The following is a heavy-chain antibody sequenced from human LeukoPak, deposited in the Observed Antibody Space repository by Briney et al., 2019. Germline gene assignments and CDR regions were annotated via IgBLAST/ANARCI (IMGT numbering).Heavy chain of an antibody. CDR3: ARRRPVGSGRTNWFDP. D-gene: IGHD3-10*01. J-gene: IGHJ5*02. CDR1: GGSISSYY. V-gene: IGHV4-59*12. CDR2: IYYSGST. Sequence: SETLSLTCTVSGGSISSYYWSWIRQPPGKGLEWIGYIYYSGSTNYNPSLKSRVTISVDTPKNQFSLKLSSVTAADTAVYYCARRRPVGSGRTNWFDPWGQGTLVTVSS.